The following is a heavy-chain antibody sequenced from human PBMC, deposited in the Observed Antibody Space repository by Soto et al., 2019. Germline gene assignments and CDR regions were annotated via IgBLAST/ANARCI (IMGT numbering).Heavy chain of an antibody. V-gene: IGHV4-39*01. D-gene: IGHD5-12*01. CDR2: IYYRGNA. CDR3: ARLEGLATISYYFDF. Sequence: QLQLQESGPGLVKPSETLSLTCSVSDDSINSDKYYWGWIGQRPGKGLEWIGSIYYRGNAYYNPSLHTPVTLSLDKSTRQFSLKLNSVTAADSAVYFCARLEGLATISYYFDFWGPGALVTVSS. CDR1: DDSINSDKYY. J-gene: IGHJ4*02.